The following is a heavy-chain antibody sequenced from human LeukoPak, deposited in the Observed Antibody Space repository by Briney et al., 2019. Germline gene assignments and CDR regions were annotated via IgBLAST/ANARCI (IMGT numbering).Heavy chain of an antibody. CDR3: AKAPYYYDGSLDY. D-gene: IGHD3-22*01. V-gene: IGHV3-9*01. J-gene: IGHJ4*02. Sequence: PGRSLRLSCAASGFTFDDYAMHWVRQAPGKGLEWVPGISWNSGSIGYADSVKGRFTISRDNAKNSLYLQMNSLRAEDTALYYCAKAPYYYDGSLDYWGQGTLVTVSS. CDR1: GFTFDDYA. CDR2: ISWNSGSI.